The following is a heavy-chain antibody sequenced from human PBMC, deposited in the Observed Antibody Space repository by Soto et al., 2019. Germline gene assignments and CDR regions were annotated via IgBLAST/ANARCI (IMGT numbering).Heavy chain of an antibody. CDR2: INAGNGNT. V-gene: IGHV1-3*01. D-gene: IGHD1-26*01. Sequence: QVQLVQSGAEVKKPGASVKVSCKASGYTFTSYAMHWVRQAPGQRLEWMGWINAGNGNTKYSQKFQGRGTITRDTSASTAYMERSSLRSEDTAVYYCAREVGGDNSLAFAIWGQGTMVTVSS. CDR1: GYTFTSYA. CDR3: AREVGGDNSLAFAI. J-gene: IGHJ3*02.